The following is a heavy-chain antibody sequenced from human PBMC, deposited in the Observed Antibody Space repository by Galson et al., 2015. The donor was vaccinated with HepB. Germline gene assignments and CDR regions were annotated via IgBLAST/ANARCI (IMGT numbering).Heavy chain of an antibody. CDR1: GGTFSSYA. CDR3: ARRCSSTSCSLGDAFDI. J-gene: IGHJ3*02. D-gene: IGHD2-2*01. CDR2: IIPIFGTA. V-gene: IGHV1-69*13. Sequence: SVKVSCKASGGTFSSYAISWVRQAPGQGLEWMGGIIPIFGTANYAQKFQGRVTITADESTSTAYMELSSLRSEDTAVYYCARRCSSTSCSLGDAFDIWGQGTMVTVSS.